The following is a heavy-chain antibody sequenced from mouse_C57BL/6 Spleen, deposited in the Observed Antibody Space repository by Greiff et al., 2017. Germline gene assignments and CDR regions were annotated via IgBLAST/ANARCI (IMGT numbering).Heavy chain of an antibody. CDR1: GYSFTGYY. Sequence: EVKLMESGPELVKPGASVKISCKASGYSFTGYYMHWVKQSHGNILDWIGYIYPYNGVSSYNHKFKGKATLTVDKSSSTAYMELRSLTSENSAVYYCARNDGYYWYFDVWGTGTTVTVSS. J-gene: IGHJ1*03. CDR2: IYPYNGVS. D-gene: IGHD2-3*01. CDR3: ARNDGYYWYFDV. V-gene: IGHV1-31*01.